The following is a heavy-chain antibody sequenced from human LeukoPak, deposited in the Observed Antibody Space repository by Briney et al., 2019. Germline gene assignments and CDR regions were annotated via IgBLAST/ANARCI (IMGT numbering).Heavy chain of an antibody. D-gene: IGHD3-22*01. CDR2: IFYTGST. CDR3: ARRDYYDTTWMGWYFDL. CDR1: GGTISSYY. V-gene: IGHV4-59*08. J-gene: IGHJ2*01. Sequence: SETLSLTCTVSGGTISSYYWSWIRQPPGKGLEWIGYIFYTGSTKYNPSLKSRVTISVATSETQISLRLRSVTAADTAVYYCARRDYYDTTWMGWYFDLWGRGTLVTVSS.